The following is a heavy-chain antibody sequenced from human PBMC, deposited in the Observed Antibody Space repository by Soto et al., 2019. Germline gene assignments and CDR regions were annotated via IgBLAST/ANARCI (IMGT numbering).Heavy chain of an antibody. V-gene: IGHV4-39*01. Sequence: SETLSLTCTVSGGSISSDTHFWGWIRQSPGKGLEWIGSTYFSGRTYYNPSLKSRVTISVDTSQNQFSLKLTSVIAADTAMYYCVRLGDYAFESSNWGQGTLVTVSS. J-gene: IGHJ4*02. CDR2: TYFSGRT. CDR3: VRLGDYAFESSN. D-gene: IGHD2-21*01. CDR1: GGSISSDTHF.